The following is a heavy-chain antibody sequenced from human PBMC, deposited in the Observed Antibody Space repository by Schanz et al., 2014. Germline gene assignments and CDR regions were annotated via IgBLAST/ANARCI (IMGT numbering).Heavy chain of an antibody. Sequence: QVQLVQSGAEVKKPGASVKVSCKASGYTFTSYGISWVRQAPGQGLEWMGWINTANGNAKYSANFQARVTITRDTSATTAYMELTNLRSEDTAVYYCARDLPYCDGGKCYSDGFDIWGQGTLXTISS. CDR1: GYTFTSYG. D-gene: IGHD2-21*01. CDR3: ARDLPYCDGGKCYSDGFDI. CDR2: INTANGNA. V-gene: IGHV1-18*01. J-gene: IGHJ3*02.